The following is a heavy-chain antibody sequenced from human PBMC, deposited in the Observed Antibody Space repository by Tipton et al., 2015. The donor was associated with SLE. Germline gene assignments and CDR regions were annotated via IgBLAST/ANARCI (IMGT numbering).Heavy chain of an antibody. V-gene: IGHV4-39*01. CDR1: GGPISSSTYY. J-gene: IGHJ4*02. D-gene: IGHD1-26*01. Sequence: TLSLTCTVSGGPISSSTYYWGWIRQPPGKGLEWIGEINHTGSTNYNPSLKSRVTMSVDTSKNQFSLKLNSVTAADTAVYYCARHKVGARGFDYWGQGILVTVSS. CDR3: ARHKVGARGFDY. CDR2: INHTGST.